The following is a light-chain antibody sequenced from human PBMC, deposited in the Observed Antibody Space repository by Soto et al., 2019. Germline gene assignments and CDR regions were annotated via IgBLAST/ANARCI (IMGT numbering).Light chain of an antibody. CDR3: QQYYSTLT. CDR2: WAS. Sequence: DIVMTQSPDSLAVSLGERATINCKSSQSVLYSSNNKNYLAWYQQKPGQPPKLLIYWASTRESRVPDRFSGSGSGTDFTLTISSLQAEDVAVYYCQQYYSTLTFGQGTKVEIK. V-gene: IGKV4-1*01. CDR1: QSVLYSSNNKNY. J-gene: IGKJ1*01.